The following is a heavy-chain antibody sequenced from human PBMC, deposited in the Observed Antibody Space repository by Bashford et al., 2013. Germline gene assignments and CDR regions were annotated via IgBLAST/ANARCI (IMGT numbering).Heavy chain of an antibody. CDR2: IFSSGST. D-gene: IGHD3/OR15-3a*01. V-gene: IGHV4-4*07. Sequence: SLTCTVSGGSINNFYWSWIRQPAENGLEWIGRIFSSGSTNYSPSLKSRVTMSVDTSNNQFSLKLTSMTAADTAVYYCARGVQRLVDGGVWTDDSLYYYMDVWGQGTTVTVSS. J-gene: IGHJ6*03. CDR1: GGSINNFY. CDR3: ARGVQRLVDGGVWTDDSLYYYMDV.